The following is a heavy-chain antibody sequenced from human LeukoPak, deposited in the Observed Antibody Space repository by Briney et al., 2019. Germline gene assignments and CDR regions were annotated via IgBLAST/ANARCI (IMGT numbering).Heavy chain of an antibody. CDR1: GGSISSSSYY. J-gene: IGHJ4*02. V-gene: IGHV4-39*01. CDR3: ARLERSWYFGFDY. D-gene: IGHD6-13*01. Sequence: PSETLSLTCTVSGGSISSSSYYWGWIRQPPGKGLEWIGSIYYSGSTYYNPSLKSRVTIAVDTSKNQFSLKLSSVTAADTAVYYCARLERSWYFGFDYWGQGILVTVSS. CDR2: IYYSGST.